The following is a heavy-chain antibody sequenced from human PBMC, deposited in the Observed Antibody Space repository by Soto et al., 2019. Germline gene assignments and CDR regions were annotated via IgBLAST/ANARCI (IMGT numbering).Heavy chain of an antibody. D-gene: IGHD3-3*02. J-gene: IGHJ4*02. CDR1: GFTFSIYA. CDR3: ASIVDSYFDY. V-gene: IGHV3-23*01. Sequence: LRLSCAASGFTFSIYAMSWVRQAPGKGLEWVSAISGSGGSTEYAASVKGRFTISRDDSKNSLYLQMNSLKTEDTAVYYCASIVDSYFDYWGQGTLVTVSS. CDR2: ISGSGGST.